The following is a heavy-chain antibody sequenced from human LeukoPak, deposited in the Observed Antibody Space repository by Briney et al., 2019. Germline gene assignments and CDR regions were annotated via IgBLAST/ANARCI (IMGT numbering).Heavy chain of an antibody. CDR2: ISYDGSNK. CDR1: GFTFSSYG. CDR3: AKVGLVYYGSGSATYFDY. D-gene: IGHD3-10*01. V-gene: IGHV3-30*18. J-gene: IGHJ4*02. Sequence: PGRSLRLSCAASGFTFSSYGVHWVRQAPGKGLEWVAVISYDGSNKYYADSVKGRFTISRDNSKNTLYLQMNSLRAEDAAVYYCAKVGLVYYGSGSATYFDYWGQGTLVTVSS.